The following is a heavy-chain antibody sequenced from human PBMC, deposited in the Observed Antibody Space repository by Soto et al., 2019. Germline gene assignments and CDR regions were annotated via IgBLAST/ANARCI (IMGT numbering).Heavy chain of an antibody. V-gene: IGHV1-18*01. D-gene: IGHD2-21*02. CDR1: GYTFTSYG. CDR3: ARAVVVTRYSCYFDY. Sequence: GASVKVSCKASGYTFTSYGISWVRQAPGQGLEWMGWISAYNGNTNYAQKLQGRVTMTTDTSTSTAYMGLRSLRSDDTAVYYCARAVVVTRYSCYFDYWGLGTLVTVSS. CDR2: ISAYNGNT. J-gene: IGHJ4*02.